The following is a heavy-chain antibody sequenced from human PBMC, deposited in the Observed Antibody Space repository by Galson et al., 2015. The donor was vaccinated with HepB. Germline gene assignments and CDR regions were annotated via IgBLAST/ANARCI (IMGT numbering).Heavy chain of an antibody. CDR1: GYTFTSYG. Sequence: SVKVSCKASGYTFTSYGISWVRQAPGQGLEWMGIINPSGGSTSYAQKLQGRVTMTRDTSTSTVYMELSSLRSEDTAVYYCARDMGQYSSSWYVVGGYYYYGMDVWGQGTTVTVSS. J-gene: IGHJ6*02. CDR3: ARDMGQYSSSWYVVGGYYYYGMDV. CDR2: INPSGGST. V-gene: IGHV1-46*04. D-gene: IGHD6-13*01.